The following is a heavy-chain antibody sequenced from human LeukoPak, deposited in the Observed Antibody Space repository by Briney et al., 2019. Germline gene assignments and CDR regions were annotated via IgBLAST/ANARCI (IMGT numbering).Heavy chain of an antibody. CDR3: AKGGARGLIMYYFDY. CDR1: GFTFSSYA. V-gene: IGHV3-23*01. D-gene: IGHD3-10*01. Sequence: PGGSLRLSCAASGFTFSSYAMSWVRQAPGKGLEWVSAISGSGGSTYYADSVKGRFTISRDNSKNTLYLQMNSLRAEDTALYYCAKGGARGLIMYYFDYWGQGTLVTVSS. J-gene: IGHJ4*02. CDR2: ISGSGGST.